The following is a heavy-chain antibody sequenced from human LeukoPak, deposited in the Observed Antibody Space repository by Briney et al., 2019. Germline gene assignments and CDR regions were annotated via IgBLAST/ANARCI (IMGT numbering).Heavy chain of an antibody. Sequence: PGGSLRLSCAASGFNLSSYGMHWVRQAPGKGLEWVAVISYDESNKYYADSVKGRFTISRDNSKNTLYLQMNSLRAEDTAVYYCAADPFDYWGQGTLVTVSS. J-gene: IGHJ4*02. CDR3: AADPFDY. CDR1: GFNLSSYG. V-gene: IGHV3-30*03. CDR2: ISYDESNK.